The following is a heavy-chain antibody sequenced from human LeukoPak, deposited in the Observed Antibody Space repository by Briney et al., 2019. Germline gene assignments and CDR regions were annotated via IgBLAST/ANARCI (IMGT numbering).Heavy chain of an antibody. CDR2: ISSSSSYI. Sequence: GGTLRLSCAASGFTFSSYSMNWVRQAPGKGLEWVSSISSSSSYIYYADSVKGRFTISRDNAKNSLYLQMNSLRAEDTAVYYCARDQTTYYDFWSAQGGEWGQGTLVTVSS. CDR1: GFTFSSYS. D-gene: IGHD3-3*01. J-gene: IGHJ4*02. V-gene: IGHV3-21*01. CDR3: ARDQTTYYDFWSAQGGE.